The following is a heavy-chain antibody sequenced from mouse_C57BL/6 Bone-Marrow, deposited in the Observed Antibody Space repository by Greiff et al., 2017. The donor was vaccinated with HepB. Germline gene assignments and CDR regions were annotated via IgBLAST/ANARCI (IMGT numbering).Heavy chain of an antibody. Sequence: QVQLQQSGAELARPGASVKLSCKASGYTFTSYGISWVKQRTGQGLEWIGEIYPRSGNTYYNEKFKGKATLTEDKSSSTAYMELLSLTSEDSAVYFCARGHYGSPYWYFDVWGTGTTVTVSS. D-gene: IGHD1-1*01. CDR3: ARGHYGSPYWYFDV. CDR1: GYTFTSYG. CDR2: IYPRSGNT. J-gene: IGHJ1*03. V-gene: IGHV1-81*01.